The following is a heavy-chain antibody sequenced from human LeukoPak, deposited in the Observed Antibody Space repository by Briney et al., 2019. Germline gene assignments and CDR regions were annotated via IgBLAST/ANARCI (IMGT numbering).Heavy chain of an antibody. D-gene: IGHD5-18*01. J-gene: IGHJ4*02. CDR2: VSTRGNT. CDR3: ARLHKSGYSSHTLDY. CDR1: GVSITSNY. V-gene: IGHV4-4*07. Sequence: SETLSLTCSVSGVSITSNYWTWIRQPAGRGLEWIGRVSTRGNTNYNPSLKSRVTMSVDTPKNLFSLKLTSVTAADTAMYYCARLHKSGYSSHTLDYWGQGTLVTVSS.